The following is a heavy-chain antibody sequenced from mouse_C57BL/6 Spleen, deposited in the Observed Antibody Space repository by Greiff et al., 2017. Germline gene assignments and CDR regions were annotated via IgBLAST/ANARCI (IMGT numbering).Heavy chain of an antibody. J-gene: IGHJ1*03. D-gene: IGHD4-1*01. Sequence: QVQLQQPGAELVRPGSSVKLSCKASGYTFTSYWMHWVKQRPIQGLEWIGNIDPSDSETHYNQKFKDKATLTVDKSSSTAYMQLSSLTSEDSAVYYCARGELGPYWYFDVWGTGTTVTVSS. CDR1: GYTFTSYW. CDR2: IDPSDSET. CDR3: ARGELGPYWYFDV. V-gene: IGHV1-52*01.